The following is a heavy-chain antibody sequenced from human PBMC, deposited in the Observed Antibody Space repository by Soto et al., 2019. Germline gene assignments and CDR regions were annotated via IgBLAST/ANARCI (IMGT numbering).Heavy chain of an antibody. CDR3: ARDLNGAAGGRY. V-gene: IGHV1-18*01. Sequence: QVQLVQSGAEVRKPGASVKVSCKSSGYTFINHGIFWVRQAPGQGLEWMAWIYPYNGNTNYAQKFLGRVTLTTDTSTSTAYMDLRSLTSDDTAIYYCARDLNGAAGGRYWGQGTLVTVSS. CDR2: IYPYNGNT. J-gene: IGHJ4*02. D-gene: IGHD6-13*01. CDR1: GYTFINHG.